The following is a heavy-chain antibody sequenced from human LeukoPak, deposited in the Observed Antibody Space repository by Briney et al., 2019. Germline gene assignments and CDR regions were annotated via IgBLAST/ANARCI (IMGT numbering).Heavy chain of an antibody. V-gene: IGHV4-34*01. J-gene: IGHJ4*02. D-gene: IGHD6-19*01. CDR2: INHSGST. Sequence: SETLSLTCAVCGGSFSGYYWSWIRQPPGKGLEWIGEINHSGSTNYNPSLKSRVTISVDTSKNQFSLKLSSVTAADTAVYYCARGYGYSSGQYYFDYWGQGTLVTVSS. CDR1: GGSFSGYY. CDR3: ARGYGYSSGQYYFDY.